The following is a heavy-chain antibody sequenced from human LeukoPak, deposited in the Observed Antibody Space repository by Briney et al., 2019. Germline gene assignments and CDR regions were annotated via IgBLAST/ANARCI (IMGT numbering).Heavy chain of an antibody. CDR2: IYHSGTT. J-gene: IGHJ4*02. CDR3: ARKENVYYYFDY. D-gene: IGHD3-10*01. Sequence: PSETLPLTCAVSGYSITSSSWWGWIRQPPEKGLEWIGYIYHSGTTYYNPSLQSRVTMSVDTSKNQFSLKLSSVTAVDTAVYYCARKENVYYYFDYWGQGTLVTVSS. V-gene: IGHV4-28*01. CDR1: GYSITSSSW.